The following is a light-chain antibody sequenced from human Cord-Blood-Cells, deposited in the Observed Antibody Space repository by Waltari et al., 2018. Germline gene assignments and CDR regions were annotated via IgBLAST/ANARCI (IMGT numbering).Light chain of an antibody. CDR1: QSVSSN. CDR3: QQYNNRPT. CDR2: GAS. J-gene: IGKJ1*01. Sequence: EIVMTQSPATLSVSPGERTTLSRRASQSVSSNLAWYQQKPGQAPRLLIYGASTKATVIPARCSGSGCGTEFTLTISSLQAEDVAVYYCQQYNNRPTFGQGTKVEIK. V-gene: IGKV3-15*01.